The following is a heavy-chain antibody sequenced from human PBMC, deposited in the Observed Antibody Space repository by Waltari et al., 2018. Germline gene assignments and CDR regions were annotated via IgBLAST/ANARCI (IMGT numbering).Heavy chain of an antibody. J-gene: IGHJ4*02. CDR3: TRDWRHMAFDY. CDR2: IDGDGTTT. D-gene: IGHD1-1*01. CDR1: GVSIRYFW. V-gene: IGHV3-74*01. Sequence: EIHLLDSGGGLGPPGGSLRLSCTGSGVSIRYFWMHWVRLTPGKGLLGVSRIDGDGTTTTYADSVKGRFTISRDNAKNTVYLDMSSLRVEDTAVYFCTRDWRHMAFDYWGQGTRVTVSS.